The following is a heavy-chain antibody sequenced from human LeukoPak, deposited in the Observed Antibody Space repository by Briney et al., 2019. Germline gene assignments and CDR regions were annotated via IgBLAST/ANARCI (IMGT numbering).Heavy chain of an antibody. CDR1: GFTFSSYW. Sequence: PGGSLRLSCAASGFTFSSYWMTWVRQAPGKGLEWVANIKEDGSEKFYVDSVKGRFTISRDNAKNSVFLQMNSLRGDDTAVYYCARVGATRFFDLWGQGILVTVSS. D-gene: IGHD6-6*01. CDR2: IKEDGSEK. V-gene: IGHV3-7*01. CDR3: ARVGATRFFDL. J-gene: IGHJ4*02.